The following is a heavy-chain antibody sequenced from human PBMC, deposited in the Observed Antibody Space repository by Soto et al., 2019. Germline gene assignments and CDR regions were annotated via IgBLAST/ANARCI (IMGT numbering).Heavy chain of an antibody. CDR1: GFTFSSYA. J-gene: IGHJ5*02. D-gene: IGHD2-2*01. CDR3: AKDRAGSTSCYGA. Sequence: EVQLLESGGGLVQPGGSLRLSCAASGFTFSSYAMSWVRQAPGKGLEWVSTISGSGASTFYADSVKGRFTISRDNSRNTLYQQTNSLRAEDTAVYYCAKDRAGSTSCYGAWGQGTLVTVSS. CDR2: ISGSGAST. V-gene: IGHV3-23*01.